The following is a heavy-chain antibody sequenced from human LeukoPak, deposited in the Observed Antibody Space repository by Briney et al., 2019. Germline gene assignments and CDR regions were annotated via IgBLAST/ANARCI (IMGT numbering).Heavy chain of an antibody. CDR3: ASSIAVAGTGLLVY. Sequence: ASVKASCKASGYTFTSYGISWVRQAPGQGLEWMGWISAYNGNTNYAQKLQGRVTMTTDTSTSTAYMELRSLRSDDTAVYYCASSIAVAGTGLLVYWGQGTLVTVSS. V-gene: IGHV1-18*04. D-gene: IGHD6-19*01. J-gene: IGHJ4*02. CDR2: ISAYNGNT. CDR1: GYTFTSYG.